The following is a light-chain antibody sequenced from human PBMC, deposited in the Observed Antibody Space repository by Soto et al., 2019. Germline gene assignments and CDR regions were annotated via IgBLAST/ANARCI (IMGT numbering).Light chain of an antibody. Sequence: QSALTQPPSASGSPGQSVTISCTGTSSDVGGYNYVSWYQQQPGKAPKLMIYEVSKRPSGVPDRFSGSKSGNTASLTVSGLQAEDEADYYCSSYAGSIFYVFGTGTKLTVL. CDR3: SSYAGSIFYV. CDR1: SSDVGGYNY. J-gene: IGLJ1*01. CDR2: EVS. V-gene: IGLV2-8*01.